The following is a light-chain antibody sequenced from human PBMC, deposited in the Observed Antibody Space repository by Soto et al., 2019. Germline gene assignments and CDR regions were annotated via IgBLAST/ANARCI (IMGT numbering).Light chain of an antibody. V-gene: IGKV2-28*01. CDR1: QSLLHSNGYNY. J-gene: IGKJ1*01. Sequence: DIVMTQSPLSLPVTPGEPASISCRSGQSLLHSNGYNYLDWYLQKPGQSPHLLIYLGSNRASGVPDRFSGSGSGTDFTLKISRVEAEDVGVYYCMQALQTRTFGQGTKVDIK. CDR2: LGS. CDR3: MQALQTRT.